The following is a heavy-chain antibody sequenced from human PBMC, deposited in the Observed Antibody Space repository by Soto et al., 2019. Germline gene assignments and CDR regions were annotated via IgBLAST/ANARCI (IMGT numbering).Heavy chain of an antibody. CDR2: IWYDGSNK. V-gene: IGHV3-33*01. Sequence: GGSLRLSCAASGFTFSSYGMHWVRQAPGKGLEWVAVIWYDGSNKYYADSVKGRFTISRDNSKNTLYLQMNSLRAEDTAVYYYARDNGKVRGAPAYWGQGTLVTVSS. D-gene: IGHD3-10*01. CDR1: GFTFSSYG. J-gene: IGHJ4*02. CDR3: ARDNGKVRGAPAY.